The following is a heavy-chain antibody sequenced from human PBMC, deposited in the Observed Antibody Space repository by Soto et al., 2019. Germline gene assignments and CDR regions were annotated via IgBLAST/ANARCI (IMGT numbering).Heavy chain of an antibody. CDR2: IYHSGST. V-gene: IGHV4-30-2*01. CDR3: ARVPGP. Sequence: TSETLSLTCAVSGGSISSGCYSWSWIRQPPGKGLEWIGYIYHSGSTYYNPSLKSRVTISVDRSKNQFSLKLSSVTAADTAVYYCARVPGPWGQGTLVTVSS. J-gene: IGHJ5*02. CDR1: GGSISSGCYS.